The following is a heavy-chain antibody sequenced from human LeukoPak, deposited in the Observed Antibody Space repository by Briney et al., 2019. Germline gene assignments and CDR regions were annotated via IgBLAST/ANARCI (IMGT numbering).Heavy chain of an antibody. Sequence: GGSLRLSCAASGFTFRSYWMRWVSQAPGKGLEWVANIKQGGSENYYVDSVRGRFTVSRDNAKNSLYLQMNSLRADDTAVDYCARDGYCRSTSCFHGFDHWGQGTLVTVSS. CDR2: IKQGGSEN. V-gene: IGHV3-7*01. D-gene: IGHD2-2*01. CDR1: GFTFRSYW. J-gene: IGHJ4*02. CDR3: ARDGYCRSTSCFHGFDH.